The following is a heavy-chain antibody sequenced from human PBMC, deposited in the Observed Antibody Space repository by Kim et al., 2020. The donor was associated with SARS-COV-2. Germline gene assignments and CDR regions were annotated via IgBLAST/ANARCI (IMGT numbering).Heavy chain of an antibody. V-gene: IGHV3-33*01. D-gene: IGHD3-10*01. CDR1: GFTFSSYG. J-gene: IGHJ3*02. Sequence: GGSLRLSCAASGFTFSSYGMHWVRQAPGKGLEWVAVIWYDGSNKYYADSVKGRFTISRDNSKNTLYLQMNSLRAEDTAVYYCARERLRGAGPWAFDIWGQGTMVTVSS. CDR3: ARERLRGAGPWAFDI. CDR2: IWYDGSNK.